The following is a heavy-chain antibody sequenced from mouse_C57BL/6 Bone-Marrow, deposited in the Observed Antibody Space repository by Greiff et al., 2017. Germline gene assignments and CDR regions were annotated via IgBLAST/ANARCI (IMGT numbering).Heavy chain of an antibody. CDR2: IDPSDSST. J-gene: IGHJ4*01. V-gene: IGHV1-69*01. CDR1: GYTFTSYW. CDR3: ARGGITMDD. Sequence: QVQLQQSGAELVMPGASVKLSCTASGYTFTSYWMHWVKQRPGQGLEWIGEIDPSDSSTNYNQKFKGKSTLTVDKSSSTAYMQLSSLTSADTAVYYCARGGITMDDWGQGTSVTVSS. D-gene: IGHD2-4*01.